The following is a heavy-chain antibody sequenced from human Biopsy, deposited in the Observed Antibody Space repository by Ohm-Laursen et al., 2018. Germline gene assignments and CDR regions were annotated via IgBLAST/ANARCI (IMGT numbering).Heavy chain of an antibody. CDR1: GGSISGSS. J-gene: IGHJ3*02. CDR3: AKHGSGWTGDDAFHI. CDR2: ISYSRDT. V-gene: IGHV4-59*08. Sequence: PGTLSLTCTVSGGSISGSSWSWIRQAPGKGLEWIGYISYSRDTNYNPSLKSRITISVDTSKNQFSLKLTSGTAADTAVYYCAKHGSGWTGDDAFHIWGQGTMVTVSS. D-gene: IGHD6-19*01.